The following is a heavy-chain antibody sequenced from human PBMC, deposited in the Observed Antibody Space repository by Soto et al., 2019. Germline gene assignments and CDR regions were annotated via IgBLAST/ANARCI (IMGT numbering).Heavy chain of an antibody. V-gene: IGHV3-30*18. Sequence: QVQLVESGGGVVQPGRSLRLSCAASGFTFSSYGMHWVRQAPGKGLEWVAVISYDGSNKYYADSVKGRFTISRDNSKNTLYLQMNSLRAEATAVYYCAKDSSYCSSTSCYTDYYYYGMDVWGQGTTVTVSS. CDR2: ISYDGSNK. J-gene: IGHJ6*02. D-gene: IGHD2-2*02. CDR3: AKDSSYCSSTSCYTDYYYYGMDV. CDR1: GFTFSSYG.